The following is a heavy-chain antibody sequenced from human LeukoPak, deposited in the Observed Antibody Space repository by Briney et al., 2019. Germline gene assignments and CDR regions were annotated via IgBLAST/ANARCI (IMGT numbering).Heavy chain of an antibody. Sequence: SETLSLTCSVSGGPISCYYWSWIRQPTGKGLEGYGYNYYSESTNYKLSLKSRLTISLDTSKNQLSLKLSSVTAADTAVYYCARVSGYDWESIYDNWGHGDLVTVSS. J-gene: IGHJ4*01. CDR1: GGPISCYY. CDR2: NYYSEST. CDR3: ARVSGYDWESIYDN. D-gene: IGHD5-12*01. V-gene: IGHV4-59*01.